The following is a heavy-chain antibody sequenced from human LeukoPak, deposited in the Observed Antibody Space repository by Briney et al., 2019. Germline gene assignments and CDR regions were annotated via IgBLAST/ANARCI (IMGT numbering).Heavy chain of an antibody. D-gene: IGHD3-22*01. J-gene: IGHJ4*02. CDR2: IIPIFGTA. V-gene: IGHV1-69*01. Sequence: SEKVSCKASGGTFSSYAISWVRQATGQGLEWMGGIIPIFGTANYAQKFQGRVTITADESTSTAYMELSSLRSEDTAVYYCARDPITYYYDSSGYSPRGFDYWGQGTLVTVSS. CDR3: ARDPITYYYDSSGYSPRGFDY. CDR1: GGTFSSYA.